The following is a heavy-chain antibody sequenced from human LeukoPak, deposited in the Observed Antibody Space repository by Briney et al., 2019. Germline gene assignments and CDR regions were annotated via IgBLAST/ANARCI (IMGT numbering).Heavy chain of an antibody. D-gene: IGHD3-10*01. J-gene: IGHJ6*03. Sequence: ASVKVSCKASGYTFTSYGISWVRQAPGQGLEWMGWISAYNGNTNYAQKLQGRVTMTTDTSTSTAYMELSRLRSDDTAVYYWARVYGSGSTVYYYYYMDVWGKGNTVTISS. V-gene: IGHV1-18*01. CDR2: ISAYNGNT. CDR1: GYTFTSYG. CDR3: ARVYGSGSTVYYYYYMDV.